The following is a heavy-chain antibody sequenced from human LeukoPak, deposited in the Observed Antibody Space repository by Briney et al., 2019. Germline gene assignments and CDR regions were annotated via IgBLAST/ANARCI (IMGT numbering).Heavy chain of an antibody. CDR2: IIPIFGTA. J-gene: IGHJ3*02. D-gene: IGHD2-2*01. V-gene: IGHV1-69*01. CDR3: ARDYLSLGYCSSTSCSRAFDI. CDR1: GGTFSSYA. Sequence: ASVKVSCKASGGTFSSYAISWVRQAPGQGLEWMGGIIPIFGTANYAQKFQGRVTITADESTSTAYMELSSLRSEDTAVYYCARDYLSLGYCSSTSCSRAFDIWGQGTMVTVSS.